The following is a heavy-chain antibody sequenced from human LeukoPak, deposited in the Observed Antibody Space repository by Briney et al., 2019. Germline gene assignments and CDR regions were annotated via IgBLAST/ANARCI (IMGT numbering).Heavy chain of an antibody. CDR2: ISGSGGST. J-gene: IGHJ4*02. D-gene: IGHD2-15*01. Sequence: GGSLRLSCAASGFTFSSYSMNWVRQAPGKGLEWVSAISGSGGSTYYADSVKGRFTISRDNSKNTLYLQMSSLRAEDTAVYYCAKDLHLYCSGGSCYSNDDFDYWGQGTLVTVSS. CDR3: AKDLHLYCSGGSCYSNDDFDY. V-gene: IGHV3-23*01. CDR1: GFTFSSYS.